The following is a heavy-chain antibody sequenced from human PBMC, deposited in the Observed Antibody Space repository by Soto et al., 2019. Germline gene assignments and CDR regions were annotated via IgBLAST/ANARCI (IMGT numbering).Heavy chain of an antibody. Sequence: ASVKVSCKASGSTFTGYYMHWVRQAPGQGLEWMGWINPNSGGTNYAQKFQGWVTMTRDTSISTAYMELSRLRSDDTAVYYCAREFRVLRFLEWLPQYNWFDPWGQGTLVTVSS. CDR2: INPNSGGT. CDR3: AREFRVLRFLEWLPQYNWFDP. D-gene: IGHD3-3*01. V-gene: IGHV1-2*04. J-gene: IGHJ5*02. CDR1: GSTFTGYY.